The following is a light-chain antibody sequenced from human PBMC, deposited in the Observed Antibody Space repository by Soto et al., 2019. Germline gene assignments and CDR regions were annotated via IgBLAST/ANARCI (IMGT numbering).Light chain of an antibody. CDR1: QTISSW. V-gene: IGKV1-5*03. CDR3: QHYNSYSEA. J-gene: IGKJ1*01. Sequence: IHMTQSPSSLSGSLEDRVTSTCRASQTISSWLAWYQQKPGKAPKLLIYKASTLKSGVPSRFSGSGSGTEFTLTISSLQPDDFATYYCQHYNSYSEAFGQGTKVDIK. CDR2: KAS.